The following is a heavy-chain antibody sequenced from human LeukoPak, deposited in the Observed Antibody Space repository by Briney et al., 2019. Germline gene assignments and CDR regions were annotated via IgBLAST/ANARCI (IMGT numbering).Heavy chain of an antibody. J-gene: IGHJ4*02. CDR2: GGYSGGT. D-gene: IGHD3-3*01. CDR1: GDSFTSVTDY. Sequence: PSETLSLTCTVSGDSFTSVTDYWAWIRQPPGKGLERIASGGYSGGTYYNPSLESRVAISADMSKNQISLKLTSVTGADTAVYYCARDDDKEWTYDYWGQGTLVTVSS. CDR3: ARDDDKEWTYDY. V-gene: IGHV4-39*07.